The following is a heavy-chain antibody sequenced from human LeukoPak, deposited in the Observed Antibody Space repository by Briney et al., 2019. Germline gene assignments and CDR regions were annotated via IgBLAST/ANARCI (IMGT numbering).Heavy chain of an antibody. V-gene: IGHV3-48*02. CDR1: GFTFRSYS. Sequence: GGSLRLSCVASGFTFRSYSMSWVRQAPGKGLEWVSYISSSGSTIYYADAVKGRFTISRDNAKNSLYLQMSSLRDEDTAVYYCATVAMEDWYFDLWGRGTLVTVSS. CDR3: ATVAMEDWYFDL. CDR2: ISSSGSTI. D-gene: IGHD5-18*01. J-gene: IGHJ2*01.